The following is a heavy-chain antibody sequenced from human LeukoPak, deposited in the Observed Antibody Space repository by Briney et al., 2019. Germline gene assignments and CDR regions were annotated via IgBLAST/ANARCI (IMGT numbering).Heavy chain of an antibody. Sequence: PSETLSLTCTVSGGSISSYYWSWIRQPPGKGLEWIGYIYYSGSTNYNPSLKSRVTISVDTSKNQFSLKLSSVTAADTAVYYCARDKPPYYDSSTYYFDYWGQGTLVTVSS. CDR3: ARDKPPYYDSSTYYFDY. CDR1: GGSISSYY. CDR2: IYYSGST. J-gene: IGHJ4*02. V-gene: IGHV4-59*12. D-gene: IGHD3-22*01.